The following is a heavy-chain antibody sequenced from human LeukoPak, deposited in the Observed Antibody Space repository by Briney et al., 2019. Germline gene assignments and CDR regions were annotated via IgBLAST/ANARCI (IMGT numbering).Heavy chain of an antibody. CDR1: GFSFSNSA. CDR2: IVVGSGNT. CDR3: AADVIYKSA. J-gene: IGHJ5*02. Sequence: SVKISCKASGFSFSNSAMQWVRQARGQRLEWIGWIVVGSGNTNYAQKFQERVTITRDMSTSTAYMELSSLRSEDTAVYYCAADVIYKSAWGQGTLVTVSS. V-gene: IGHV1-58*02. D-gene: IGHD2/OR15-2a*01.